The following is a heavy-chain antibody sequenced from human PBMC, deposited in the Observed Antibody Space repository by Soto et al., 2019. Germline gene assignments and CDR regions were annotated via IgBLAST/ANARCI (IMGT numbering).Heavy chain of an antibody. CDR1: GFTFSSYS. V-gene: IGHV3-21*01. J-gene: IGHJ6*02. D-gene: IGHD2-15*01. CDR3: ARDHSVVVVVAAVYYGMDV. Sequence: LRLSCAASGFTFSSYSMNWVRQAPGKGLEWVSSISSSSSYIYYADSVKGRFTISRDNAKNSLYLQMNSLRAEDTAVYYCARDHSVVVVVAAVYYGMDVWGQGTTVTAP. CDR2: ISSSSSYI.